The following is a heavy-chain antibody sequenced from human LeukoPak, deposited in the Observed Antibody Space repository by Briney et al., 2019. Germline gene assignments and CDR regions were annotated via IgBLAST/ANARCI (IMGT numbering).Heavy chain of an antibody. D-gene: IGHD4-11*01. CDR3: AKDAQRGFDYSNSLDK. CDR1: GFTFRHYV. CDR2: IWSDGTNS. V-gene: IGHV3-33*06. Sequence: PGRSLRLSCATSGFTFRHYVMHWVRQAPGKGLEWVAVIWSDGTNSFYGVPVKGRSTISRDNFKRTVYLQMNSLRAEDTAVYYCAKDAQRGFDYSNSLDKWGQGTLVTVSS. J-gene: IGHJ4*02.